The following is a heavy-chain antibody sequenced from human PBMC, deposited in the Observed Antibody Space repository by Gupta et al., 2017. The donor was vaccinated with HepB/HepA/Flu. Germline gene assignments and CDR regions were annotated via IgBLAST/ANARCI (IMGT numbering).Heavy chain of an antibody. V-gene: IGHV1-46*01. J-gene: IGHJ6*03. Sequence: QVQLVQSGAEVKKPGASVNVSCKASGYTFTSYYMHWVRQAPGQGLEWMGIINPSGGSTSYAQKFQGRVTMTRDTATSTVYMELSSLRSEDTAVYYCARDPGVPAAVYYYYYYMDVWGKGTTVTVSS. CDR3: ARDPGVPAAVYYYYYYMDV. D-gene: IGHD2-2*01. CDR1: GYTFTSYY. CDR2: INPSGGST.